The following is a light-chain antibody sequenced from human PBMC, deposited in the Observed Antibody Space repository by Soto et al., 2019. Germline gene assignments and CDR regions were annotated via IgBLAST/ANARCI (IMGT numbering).Light chain of an antibody. J-gene: IGKJ1*01. CDR1: QSVRRY. CDR2: DAS. CDR3: QQYDSSPRT. Sequence: EIVLTQSPGTLSLSPGETLSLSCRSSQSVRRYLAWYQHTPGQAPRLLIYDASNRATGIPDRFSGSGSGTDFTLTITRLEPEDFAVYYCQQYDSSPRTFGQGTKVEIK. V-gene: IGKV3-20*01.